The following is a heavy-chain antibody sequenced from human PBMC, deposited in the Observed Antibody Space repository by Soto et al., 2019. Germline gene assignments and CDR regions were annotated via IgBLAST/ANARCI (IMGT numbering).Heavy chain of an antibody. CDR3: AKARVDIVVVPAAIGY. Sequence: GGSLRLSCAASGFTFSSYAMSWVRQAPGKGLEWVSAISGSGGSTYYADSVKGRFTISRDNSKNTLYLQMNSLRAEDTAVYYCAKARVDIVVVPAAIGYWGQGTLVTVSS. CDR1: GFTFSSYA. J-gene: IGHJ4*02. D-gene: IGHD2-2*03. CDR2: ISGSGGST. V-gene: IGHV3-23*01.